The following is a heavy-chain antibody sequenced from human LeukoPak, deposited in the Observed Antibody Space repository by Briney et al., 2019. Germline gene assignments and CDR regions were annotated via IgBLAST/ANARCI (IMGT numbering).Heavy chain of an antibody. CDR3: VANMYNYMDV. CDR1: GLTFSTYA. Sequence: PGGSLRLSSAVSGLTFSTYAMSWVRQAPGGGLEWVSSISGNGETTYYADSVKGRFTISRDNSKKTAFLQMNSLTAEDTAVYYAVANMYNYMDVWGKGTTVTVSS. J-gene: IGHJ6*03. CDR2: ISGNGETT. V-gene: IGHV3-23*01. D-gene: IGHD2-2*01.